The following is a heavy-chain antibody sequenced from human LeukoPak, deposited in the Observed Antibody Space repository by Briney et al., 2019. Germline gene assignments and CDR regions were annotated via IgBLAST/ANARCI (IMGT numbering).Heavy chain of an antibody. CDR2: ISYDGSNK. Sequence: GGSLRLSCAASGFTFSSYAMHWVRQAPGKGLEWVAVISYDGSNKYYADSVKGRFTISRDNSKNTLYLQMGSLRAEDMAVYYCARGDRSSGYYYYYMDVWGKGTTVTVSS. V-gene: IGHV3-30*14. CDR1: GFTFSSYA. CDR3: ARGDRSSGYYYYYMDV. D-gene: IGHD6-13*01. J-gene: IGHJ6*03.